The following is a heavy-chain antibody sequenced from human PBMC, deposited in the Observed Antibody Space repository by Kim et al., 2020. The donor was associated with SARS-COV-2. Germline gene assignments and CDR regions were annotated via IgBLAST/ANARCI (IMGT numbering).Heavy chain of an antibody. Sequence: GRFTISRDNSKNTLYRQMNSLRAEDTAVYYCAKDMCPHYYGSGSFGWFDPWGQGTLVTVSS. V-gene: IGHV3-23*01. D-gene: IGHD3-10*01. J-gene: IGHJ5*02. CDR3: AKDMCPHYYGSGSFGWFDP.